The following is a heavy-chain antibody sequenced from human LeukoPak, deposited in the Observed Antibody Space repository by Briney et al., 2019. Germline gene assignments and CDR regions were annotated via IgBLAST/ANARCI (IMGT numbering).Heavy chain of an antibody. CDR1: GYTFAGYY. D-gene: IGHD2-21*01. CDR3: TRSSWDCSSGDCYSNMNFDY. Sequence: ASVKVSCKASGYTFAGYYIHWVRRAPGQGLDWLGWINPEKGDTKSAQKFRDRVTMTTDTSLTTAYMEVINLSSDDTAVYYCTRSSWDCSSGDCYSNMNFDYWGQGSLVTVSS. V-gene: IGHV1-2*02. CDR2: INPEKGDT. J-gene: IGHJ4*02.